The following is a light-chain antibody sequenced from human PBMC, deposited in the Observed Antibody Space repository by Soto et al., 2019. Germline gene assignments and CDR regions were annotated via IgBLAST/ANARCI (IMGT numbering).Light chain of an antibody. CDR1: SSNIGAGYD. J-gene: IGLJ1*01. V-gene: IGLV1-40*01. CDR3: QSYDSSHNYV. CDR2: NNS. Sequence: QSVLTQPPSVSGAPGQRVTISCTGSSSNIGAGYDVHWYQQLPGTAPKLLIYNNSNRPSGVPDRFSGSKSGTSASLAITGLQAEDEADYYCQSYDSSHNYVFGTGTKLTGL.